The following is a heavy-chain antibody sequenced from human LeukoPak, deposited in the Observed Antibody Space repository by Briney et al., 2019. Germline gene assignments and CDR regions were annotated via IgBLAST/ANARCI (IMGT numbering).Heavy chain of an antibody. Sequence: ASVKVSCKASGGTFSSYAISWVRQAPGQGLEWMGWISAYNGNTNYAQKLQGRVTMTTDTSTSTAYMELRSLRSDDTAVYYCARTADLITIFGVVIINPRQNYYYYGMDVWGQGTTVTVSS. CDR3: ARTADLITIFGVVIINPRQNYYYYGMDV. CDR2: ISAYNGNT. CDR1: GGTFSSYA. J-gene: IGHJ6*02. D-gene: IGHD3-3*01. V-gene: IGHV1-18*01.